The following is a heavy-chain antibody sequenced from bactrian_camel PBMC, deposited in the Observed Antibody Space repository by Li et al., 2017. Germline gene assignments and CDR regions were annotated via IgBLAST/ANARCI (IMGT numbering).Heavy chain of an antibody. V-gene: IGHV3S55*01. CDR1: GIGYDGYC. D-gene: IGHD3*01. CDR2: IDSDGST. Sequence: VQLVESGGGSAQAGGSLRLSCAISGIGYDGYCMGWFRQVPGKEREGVAAIDSDGSTNYTDSVKGRFSISVDNAKNTLYLQMNSLKPEDTAMYYCAADLAPVGWRPSSLSTCRYYYQGHGTQVTV. J-gene: IGHJ4*01.